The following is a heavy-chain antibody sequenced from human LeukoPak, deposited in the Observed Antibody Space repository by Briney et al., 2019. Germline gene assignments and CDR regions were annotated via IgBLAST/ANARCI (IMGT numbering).Heavy chain of an antibody. V-gene: IGHV3-53*01. CDR2: ISSDGRT. J-gene: IGHJ6*03. CDR3: ASCSYTYYFYMDV. Sequence: GGSLRLSCAASGFIVNRNTMTWVRQAPGKGLECVSLISSDGRTYYADSVKGRFTISRDDSMNTVFLQVNSVRVEDTAVYYCASCSYTYYFYMDVWGKGTTVTVSS. CDR1: GFIVNRNT. D-gene: IGHD3-10*02.